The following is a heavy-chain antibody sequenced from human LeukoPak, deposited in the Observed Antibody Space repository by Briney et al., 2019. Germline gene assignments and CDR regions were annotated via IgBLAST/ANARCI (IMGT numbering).Heavy chain of an antibody. D-gene: IGHD4-17*01. CDR3: ARDGDYGDSSYDAFDI. CDR1: GYTFTSYG. V-gene: IGHV1-18*01. CDR2: ISAYNGNT. J-gene: IGHJ3*02. Sequence: ASVKVSCKASGYTFTSYGISWVRQAPGQGLEWMGWISAYNGNTNYAQKLKGRVTMTTDTSTSTAYMELRSLRSDDTAVYYCARDGDYGDSSYDAFDIWGQGTMATVSS.